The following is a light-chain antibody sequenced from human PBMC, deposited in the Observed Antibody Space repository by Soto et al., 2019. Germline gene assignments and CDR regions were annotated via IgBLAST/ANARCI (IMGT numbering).Light chain of an antibody. CDR1: SSDIGAYDY. Sequence: QSALTQPASLSGSPGQSITISCTGTSSDIGAYDYVSWFQQHPGKAPKLMISEANNRPSGVSNRFSGSKSGNTAYLTISGLQVEDEAEYFCFSFNTTSPQVFGTGTKVXV. CDR2: EAN. V-gene: IGLV2-14*01. CDR3: FSFNTTSPQV. J-gene: IGLJ1*01.